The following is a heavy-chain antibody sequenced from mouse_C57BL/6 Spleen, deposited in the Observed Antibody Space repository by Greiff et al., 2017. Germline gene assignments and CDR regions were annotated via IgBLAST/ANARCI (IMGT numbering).Heavy chain of an antibody. CDR3: SRSRVYYDYDGYAMDY. CDR1: GYTFTSYW. CDR2: IYPGSGST. J-gene: IGHJ4*01. V-gene: IGHV1-55*01. D-gene: IGHD2-4*01. Sequence: QVQLKQPGAELVKPGASVKMSCKASGYTFTSYWITWVKQRPGQGLAWIGDIYPGSGSTNYTEKFKSKATLTVDTSSSTAYMQLRSLTSEDSAVYYCSRSRVYYDYDGYAMDYWGQGTSVTVSS.